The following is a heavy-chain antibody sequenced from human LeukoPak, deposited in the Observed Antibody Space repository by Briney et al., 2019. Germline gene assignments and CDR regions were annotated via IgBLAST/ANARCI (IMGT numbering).Heavy chain of an antibody. CDR1: GFTFSSYS. D-gene: IGHD6-13*01. J-gene: IGHJ4*02. CDR3: ARDMIAAPPDY. V-gene: IGHV3-21*01. CDR2: ISSSSSYI. Sequence: GGSLRLSCAASGFTFSSYSMNWVRQAPGQGLGWVSSISSSSSYIYYTDSVKGRFTISRDNAKNSLYLHMNSLRAEDTAVYYCARDMIAAPPDYWGQGTLVTVSS.